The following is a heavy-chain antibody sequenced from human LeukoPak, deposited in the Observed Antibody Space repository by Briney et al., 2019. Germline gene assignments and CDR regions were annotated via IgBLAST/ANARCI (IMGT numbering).Heavy chain of an antibody. D-gene: IGHD6-13*01. J-gene: IGHJ4*02. CDR2: ISYDGNNK. Sequence: GGSLRLSCAASGFTVNNYGIRWVRQAPGKGLEWVSVISYDGNNKYYVDSVKGRFTISRDNSKNTLYLQMNSLRTEDTAVYYCAKDVAAALSSWGQGTLVTVSS. CDR1: GFTVNNYG. V-gene: IGHV3-30*18. CDR3: AKDVAAALSS.